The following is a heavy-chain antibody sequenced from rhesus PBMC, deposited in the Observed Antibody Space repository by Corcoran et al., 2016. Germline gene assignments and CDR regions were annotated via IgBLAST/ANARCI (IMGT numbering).Heavy chain of an antibody. CDR1: GYAFTYSC. J-gene: IGHJ6*01. V-gene: IGHV1-111*02. CDR3: ATGYYGFDS. Sequence: EVPLVQSGAEVQKPGASVKLSCKASGYAFTYSCLHWVRPAPGKGLEWMGRVDPEDGEARHAQKFQDRVTITADTSTDTAYMELSSLRSEDTAVYYCATGYYGFDSWGQGVVVTVSS. CDR2: VDPEDGEA.